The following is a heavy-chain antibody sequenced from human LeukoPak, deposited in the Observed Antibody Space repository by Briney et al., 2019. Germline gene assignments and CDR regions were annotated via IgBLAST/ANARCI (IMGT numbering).Heavy chain of an antibody. V-gene: IGHV3-30*19. CDR3: ARDPSTVTTGYY. J-gene: IGHJ4*02. Sequence: GGSLRLSCAASGFTFSSFGMHWVRRAPGKGLEWVAFMSIDEDGGKTYFADSVKGRFTISRDNSKKTVDLQMKSLRPEDTAVYYCARDPSTVTTGYYWGQGTLVTVFS. CDR1: GFTFSSFG. CDR2: MSIDEDGGKT. D-gene: IGHD4-17*01.